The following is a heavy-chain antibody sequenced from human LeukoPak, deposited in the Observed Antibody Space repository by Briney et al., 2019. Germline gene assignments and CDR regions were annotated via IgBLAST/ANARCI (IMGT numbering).Heavy chain of an antibody. CDR3: ARGEGLLWFGELLSGAFDI. D-gene: IGHD3-10*01. CDR1: GGSFSGYY. V-gene: IGHV4-34*01. CDR2: INHSRST. J-gene: IGHJ3*02. Sequence: SETLSLTCAVYGGSFSGYYWSWIRQPPGKGLEWIGEINHSRSTNYNPSLKSRVTISVDTSKNQFSLKLSSVTAADTAVYYCARGEGLLWFGELLSGAFDIWGQGTMVTVSS.